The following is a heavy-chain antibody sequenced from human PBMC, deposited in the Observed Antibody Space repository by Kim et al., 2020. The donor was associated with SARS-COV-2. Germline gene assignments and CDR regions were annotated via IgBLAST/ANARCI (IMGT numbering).Heavy chain of an antibody. D-gene: IGHD2-15*01. CDR1: GFTFSSSA. CDR3: TRLERGHCSGGSCSLDY. J-gene: IGHJ4*01. V-gene: IGHV3-73*01. Sequence: GGSLRLSCAASGFTFSSSAMNWVRQASGKGLEWVGRIRSKTNSYATEYAASVKGRFTISRDDSNNTEYLQMNSLKTEDTAVYYCTRLERGHCSGGSCSLDY. CDR2: IRSKTNSYAT.